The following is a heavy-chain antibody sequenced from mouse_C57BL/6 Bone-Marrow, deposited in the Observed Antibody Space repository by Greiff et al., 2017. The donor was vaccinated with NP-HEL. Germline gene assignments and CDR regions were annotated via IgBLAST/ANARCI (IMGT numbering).Heavy chain of an antibody. CDR3: ARKDYGSSHYYAMDY. Sequence: VQLQQSGPELVKPGASVKIPCKASGYTFTDYNMDWVKQSHGKSLEWIGDINPNNGGTIYNQKFKGKATLTVDKSSSTADMELRSLTSEDTAVYYCARKDYGSSHYYAMDYWGQGTSVTVSS. D-gene: IGHD1-1*01. J-gene: IGHJ4*01. CDR2: INPNNGGT. CDR1: GYTFTDYN. V-gene: IGHV1-18*01.